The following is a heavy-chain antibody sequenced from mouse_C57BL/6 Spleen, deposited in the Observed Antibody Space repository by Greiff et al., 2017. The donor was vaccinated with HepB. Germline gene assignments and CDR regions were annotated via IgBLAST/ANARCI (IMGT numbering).Heavy chain of an antibody. D-gene: IGHD5-1-1*01. V-gene: IGHV5-17*01. CDR2: ISSGSSTI. Sequence: EVKLVESGGGLVKPGGSLKLSCAASGFTFSDYGMHWVRQAPEKGLEWVAYISSGSSTIYYADTVKGRFTISRDNAKNTLFLQRTSLRYADTAMYYCARSIPHWYVDVGGTGTTVTVSS. CDR3: ARSIPHWYVDV. J-gene: IGHJ1*03. CDR1: GFTFSDYG.